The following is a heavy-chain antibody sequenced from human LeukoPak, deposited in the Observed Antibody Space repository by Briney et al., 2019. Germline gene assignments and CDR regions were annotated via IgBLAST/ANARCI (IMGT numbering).Heavy chain of an antibody. D-gene: IGHD3-3*01. CDR3: ARIITYYDFSCWFDP. CDR2: IFYSGRT. V-gene: IGHV4-39*01. CDR1: GGSISSSSFY. J-gene: IGHJ5*02. Sequence: SETLSLTCTVSGGSISSSSFYWDWIRQPPGKGLEWIGTIFYSGRTYYNPSLKSRVTISVDTSKNQFSLKLSSVTAADTAVYYCARIITYYDFSCWFDPWGQGTLVTVSS.